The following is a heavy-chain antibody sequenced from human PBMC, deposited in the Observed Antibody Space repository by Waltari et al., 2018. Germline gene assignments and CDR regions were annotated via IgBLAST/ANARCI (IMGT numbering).Heavy chain of an antibody. J-gene: IGHJ5*02. D-gene: IGHD4-4*01. CDR1: GYTFTDYY. CDR2: VDPADSET. V-gene: IGHV1-69-2*01. Sequence: EVQLVQSGAEVKKPGATVKISCKASGYTFTDYYIHWVQQAPGKGLEWMGRVDPADSETIYAEKFQGRVTITADTSTDTAYMERSSLRSEDTAVYYCATVLTTVPTYWFDPWGQGTLVTVSS. CDR3: ATVLTTVPTYWFDP.